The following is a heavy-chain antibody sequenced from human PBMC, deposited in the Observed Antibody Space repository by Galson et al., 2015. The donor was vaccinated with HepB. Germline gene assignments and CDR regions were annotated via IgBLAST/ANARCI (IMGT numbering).Heavy chain of an antibody. D-gene: IGHD6-13*01. CDR2: ISGSGGST. J-gene: IGHJ4*02. CDR3: AKDPLGSSWYFVDY. V-gene: IGHV3-23*01. CDR1: GFTFSSYA. Sequence: LRLSCAASGFTFSSYAMSWVRQAPGKGLEWVSAISGSGGSTYYADSVKGRFTISRDNSKNTLYLQMNSLRAEDTAVYYCAKDPLGSSWYFVDYWGQGTLVTVSS.